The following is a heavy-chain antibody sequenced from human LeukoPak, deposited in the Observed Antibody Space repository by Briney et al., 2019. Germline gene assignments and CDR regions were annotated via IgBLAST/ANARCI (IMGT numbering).Heavy chain of an antibody. Sequence: PSETLSLTCTVSGGSISTYYWSWIRQPPGKGLEWIGYIYSTGSTNYNPSLKSRVTISVDTSKNQFSLKLSSVTAADTAVYYCARVGYYDYWYFDLWGRGTLVTVSS. CDR1: GGSISTYY. D-gene: IGHD3-22*01. CDR3: ARVGYYDYWYFDL. V-gene: IGHV4-59*01. CDR2: IYSTGST. J-gene: IGHJ2*01.